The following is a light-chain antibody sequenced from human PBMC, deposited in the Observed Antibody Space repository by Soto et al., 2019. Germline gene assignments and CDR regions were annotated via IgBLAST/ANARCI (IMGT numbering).Light chain of an antibody. V-gene: IGKV1-5*01. Sequence: DIQMTQSPSTLSASVGDRVTITCRARQSISSWLAWYQQKPGKAPKLLIYDASSLVSGVPSRFSGSESGTEFTLTISSLQPDDFATYYCQQYNDYSWTFGQGTKVDIK. CDR3: QQYNDYSWT. CDR2: DAS. CDR1: QSISSW. J-gene: IGKJ1*01.